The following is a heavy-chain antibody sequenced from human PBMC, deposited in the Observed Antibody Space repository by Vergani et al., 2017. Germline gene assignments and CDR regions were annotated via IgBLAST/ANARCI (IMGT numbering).Heavy chain of an antibody. J-gene: IGHJ4*02. CDR2: TYYRSKWYN. V-gene: IGHV6-1*01. D-gene: IGHD2-21*02. Sequence: QVQLQQSGPGLVKPSQTLSLTCAISGDSVSSNSAAWNWIRQSPSRGLEWLGRTYYRSKWYNDYAVSVKSRITINPDTSKNQFSLQLNSVTPEDTAVDYCARVIVVVTATPDEYFDYWGQGTLVTVSS. CDR1: GDSVSSNSAA. CDR3: ARVIVVVTATPDEYFDY.